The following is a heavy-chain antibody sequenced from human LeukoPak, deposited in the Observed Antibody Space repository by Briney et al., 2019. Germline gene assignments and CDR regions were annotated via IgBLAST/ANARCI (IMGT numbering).Heavy chain of an antibody. CDR1: GGPIRRYY. D-gene: IGHD1-26*01. CDR3: ARDRRRDRLHAFDI. Sequence: KPSQTLALTCTVSGGPIRRYYWRWIRQPPGKGLEWIAYIDYSGSTNYNPSLKSRLTISLDASKNQFSLKLSSVTAAGTAVYYCARDRRRDRLHAFDIWGQGTMVTVSS. CDR2: IDYSGST. V-gene: IGHV4-59*01. J-gene: IGHJ3*02.